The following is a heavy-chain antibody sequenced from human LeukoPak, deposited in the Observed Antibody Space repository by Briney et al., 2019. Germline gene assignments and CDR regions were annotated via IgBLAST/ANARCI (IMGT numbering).Heavy chain of an antibody. CDR3: ARAPDGGWCDY. V-gene: IGHV4-59*01. CDR2: IYYSGST. CDR1: GGSISGYY. D-gene: IGHD6-19*01. Sequence: PSEALSLTCTVSGGSISGYYWSWIRQPPGKGLEWIGYIYYSGSTNYNPSLKSRVTISVDTSKNQFSLKLSSVTAADTAVYYCARAPDGGWCDYWGQGTLVTVSS. J-gene: IGHJ4*02.